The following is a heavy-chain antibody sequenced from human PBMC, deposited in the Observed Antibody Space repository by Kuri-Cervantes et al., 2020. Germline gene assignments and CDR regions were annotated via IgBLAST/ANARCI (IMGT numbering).Heavy chain of an antibody. CDR3: AKAGKIVVVMDY. D-gene: IGHD3-22*01. Sequence: GGSLRLSCIASGFTFSSCAMTWVRQAPGKGLEWVSTISASGSNTYYADSVKGRFTISRDNSKNTLYLQMNSLRAEDTAVYYCAKAGKIVVVMDYWGQGTLVTVSS. CDR1: GFTFSSCA. J-gene: IGHJ4*02. V-gene: IGHV3-23*01. CDR2: ISASGSNT.